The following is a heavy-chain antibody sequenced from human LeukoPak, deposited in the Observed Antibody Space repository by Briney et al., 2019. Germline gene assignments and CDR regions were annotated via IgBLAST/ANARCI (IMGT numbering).Heavy chain of an antibody. CDR1: GYTLTELS. J-gene: IGHJ5*02. V-gene: IGHV1-24*01. Sequence: GASVTVSCKVSGYTLTELSMHWVRQAPGKGLEWMGGFDPEDGETIYAQKFQGRVTMTEDTSTDTAYMELSSLRSEDTAVYYCARDSDTYYYGSGSYHWFDPWGQGTLVTVSS. CDR2: FDPEDGET. CDR3: ARDSDTYYYGSGSYHWFDP. D-gene: IGHD3-10*01.